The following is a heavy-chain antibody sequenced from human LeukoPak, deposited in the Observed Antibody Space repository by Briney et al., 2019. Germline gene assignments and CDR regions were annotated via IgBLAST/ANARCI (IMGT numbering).Heavy chain of an antibody. Sequence: SETLSLTCTVSGVSISSYYWSWIRQPAGKGLEWIGRIYTSGSTNYNPSLKSRVTMSVDTSKNQFSLKLSSVTAADTAVYYCARDTDFWSGYHDGFDYWGQGTLVTVSS. CDR3: ARDTDFWSGYHDGFDY. CDR1: GVSISSYY. CDR2: IYTSGST. D-gene: IGHD3-3*01. J-gene: IGHJ4*02. V-gene: IGHV4-4*07.